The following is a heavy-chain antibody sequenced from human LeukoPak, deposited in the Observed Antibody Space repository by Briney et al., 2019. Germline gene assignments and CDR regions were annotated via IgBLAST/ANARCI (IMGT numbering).Heavy chain of an antibody. CDR1: GFTFSSYA. V-gene: IGHV3-21*01. D-gene: IGHD3-16*02. J-gene: IGHJ5*02. Sequence: GGSLRLSCAASGFTFSSYALSWVRQAPGKGLEWVSSISSSSSYIYYADSVKGRFTISRDNAKNSLYLQMNSLRAEDTAVYYCAREGYVWGSYRPNWFDPWGQGTLVTVSS. CDR3: AREGYVWGSYRPNWFDP. CDR2: ISSSSSYI.